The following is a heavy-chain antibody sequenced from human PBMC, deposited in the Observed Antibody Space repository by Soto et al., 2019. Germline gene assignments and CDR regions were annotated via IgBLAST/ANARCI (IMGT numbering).Heavy chain of an antibody. CDR3: ARGPPRSGWSYYFDY. D-gene: IGHD6-19*01. CDR1: GGTFSSYT. CDR2: IIPILGIA. V-gene: IGHV1-69*02. Sequence: QVQLVQSGAEVKKPGSSVKVSCKASGGTFSSYTISWVRQAPGQGLEWMGRIIPILGIANYAQKFQGRVTITADKSTSTACMELSSLRSEDTAVYYCARGPPRSGWSYYFDYWGQGTLVTVSS. J-gene: IGHJ4*02.